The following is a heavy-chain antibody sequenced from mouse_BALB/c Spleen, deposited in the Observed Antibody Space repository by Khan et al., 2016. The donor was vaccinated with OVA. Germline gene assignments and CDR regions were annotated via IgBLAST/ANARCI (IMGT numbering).Heavy chain of an antibody. CDR3: ARSLVDYHAIDY. CDR1: GFTFSSYA. J-gene: IGHJ4*01. CDR2: ISSGGHYT. D-gene: IGHD2-2*01. Sequence: EVELVESGGGLVKPGGSLKLSCSTSGFTFSSYALSWVRQTPEKRLEWVATISSGGHYTFYPDSVKGRFAISRDNAKNTLYLQMSSLRSEDTAMYYCARSLVDYHAIDYWGQGTSVTVSS. V-gene: IGHV5-9-3*01.